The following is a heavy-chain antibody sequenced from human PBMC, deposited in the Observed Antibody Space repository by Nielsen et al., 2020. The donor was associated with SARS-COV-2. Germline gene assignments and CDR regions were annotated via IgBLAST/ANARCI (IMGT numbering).Heavy chain of an antibody. CDR1: GFTVSDND. Sequence: GGSLRLSCVASGFTVSDNDMSWVRQAPGKGLEWVSGISWNSGSIGYADSVKGRFTISRDNAKNSLYLQMNSLRAEDTALYYCAKDSHYYDSSGYGYWGQGTLVTVSS. CDR2: ISWNSGSI. J-gene: IGHJ4*02. D-gene: IGHD3-22*01. CDR3: AKDSHYYDSSGYGY. V-gene: IGHV3-9*01.